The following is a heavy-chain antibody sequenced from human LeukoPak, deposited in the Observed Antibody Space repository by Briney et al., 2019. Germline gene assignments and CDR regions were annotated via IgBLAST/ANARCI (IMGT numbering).Heavy chain of an antibody. V-gene: IGHV3-21*01. CDR2: ISSGSSYI. Sequence: PGGSLRLSCAASGFTFSTYSMNWVRQAPGKGLEWVSSISSGSSYIYYADSVKGRFTISRDNAKNSLYLQMNSLRAEDTAVYYCARRDSGGYCFDYWGQGTLVTVSS. D-gene: IGHD3-22*01. J-gene: IGHJ4*02. CDR3: ARRDSGGYCFDY. CDR1: GFTFSTYS.